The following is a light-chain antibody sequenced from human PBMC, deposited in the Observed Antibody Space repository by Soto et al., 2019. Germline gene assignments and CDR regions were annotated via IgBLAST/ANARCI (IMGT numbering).Light chain of an antibody. CDR3: QQCNNWPPIS. V-gene: IGKV1-9*01. Sequence: IQLTQAPTSLYASVGDRVTITCRASQGISSNLAWYQQKPGKAPKLLIYAASTLQSGVPSRFSGSGSGTDFTLAISSLESEDFAVYYCQQCNNWPPISFGQGTRLEIK. CDR2: AAS. J-gene: IGKJ5*01. CDR1: QGISSN.